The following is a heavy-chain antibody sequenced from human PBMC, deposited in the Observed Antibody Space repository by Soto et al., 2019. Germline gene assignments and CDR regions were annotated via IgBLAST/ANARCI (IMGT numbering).Heavy chain of an antibody. V-gene: IGHV4-59*13. CDR1: GASITTYY. D-gene: IGHD6-25*01. CDR3: ARRLFGSGWTLDS. Sequence: LSLTCDVSGASITTYYWSWIRQAPGKGLEWIGNVYHTGSTDYNSSLRSRVTISVDTSKNQFSLNMNSVTAADTAVYYCARRLFGSGWTLDSWGQGALVTVSS. J-gene: IGHJ4*02. CDR2: VYHTGST.